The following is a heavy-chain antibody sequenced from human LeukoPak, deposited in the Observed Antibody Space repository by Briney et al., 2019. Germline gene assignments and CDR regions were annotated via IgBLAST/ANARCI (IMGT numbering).Heavy chain of an antibody. V-gene: IGHV4-30-2*01. CDR3: ARERPLDTVVSQDF. D-gene: IGHD4-23*01. CDR1: GASISSGGYF. J-gene: IGHJ4*02. CDR2: IYHTGNT. Sequence: PSEILSLTCTVSGASISSGGYFWSWIRQPPGKGLEWIGYIYHTGNTYYNPSLESRVTMSVDKSKNQFSLSLASVTVADTAVYYRARERPLDTVVSQDFWGQGTLVIVSS.